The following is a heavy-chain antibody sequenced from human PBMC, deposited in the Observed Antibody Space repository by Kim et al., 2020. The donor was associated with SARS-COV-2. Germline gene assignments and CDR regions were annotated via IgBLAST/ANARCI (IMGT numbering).Heavy chain of an antibody. CDR1: GYSFTSYW. D-gene: IGHD3-22*01. V-gene: IGHV5-51*01. CDR3: ARQDYYDSSGYYGNFDY. J-gene: IGHJ4*02. CDR2: IYPGDSDT. Sequence: GESLKISCKGSGYSFTSYWIGWVRQMPGKGLEWTGIIYPGDSDTRYSPSFQGQVTISADKSISTAYLQWSSLKASDTAMYYCARQDYYDSSGYYGNFDYWGQGTLVTVSS.